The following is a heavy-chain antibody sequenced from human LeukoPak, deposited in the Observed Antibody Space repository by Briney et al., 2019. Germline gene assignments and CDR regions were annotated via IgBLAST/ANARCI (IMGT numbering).Heavy chain of an antibody. Sequence: GGSLRLSCAASGFTFDDYAMHWVRQAPGKGLEWVSLISGDGGSTSYADSVTGRFTISRDNSKNSLYLQMNSLTTDDTALYYCAKDYGARGYSYGSRFQFYYYGMDVWGQGTTVTVSS. J-gene: IGHJ6*02. V-gene: IGHV3-43*02. CDR2: ISGDGGST. CDR3: AKDYGARGYSYGSRFQFYYYGMDV. CDR1: GFTFDDYA. D-gene: IGHD5-18*01.